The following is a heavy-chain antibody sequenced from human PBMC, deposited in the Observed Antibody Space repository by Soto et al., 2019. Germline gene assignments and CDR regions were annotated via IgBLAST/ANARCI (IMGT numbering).Heavy chain of an antibody. D-gene: IGHD3-10*01. CDR3: ATRPNYYVSGVYYFDY. CDR1: GYTLTEFS. Sequence: ASVKVSCKVSGYTLTEFSMHWVLQAPGKGLEWMGGFDPEDGVTIYAHKFQGRVTMTEDTSTDTAYIELSSLRSEDTAVYYCATRPNYYVSGVYYFDYWGQGTLVTVSS. V-gene: IGHV1-24*01. CDR2: FDPEDGVT. J-gene: IGHJ4*02.